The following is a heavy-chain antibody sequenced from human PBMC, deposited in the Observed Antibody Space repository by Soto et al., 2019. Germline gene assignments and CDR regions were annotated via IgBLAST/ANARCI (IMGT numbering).Heavy chain of an antibody. V-gene: IGHV4-30-4*01. CDR1: GGSISRGDYY. J-gene: IGHJ6*02. CDR2: IYYSGST. D-gene: IGHD6-6*01. CDR3: ARVPSRSSGGAYYGMDV. Sequence: TSGTLSLTCAVSGGSISRGDYYWSWIGQPPGKGLEWIGYIYYSGSTYYNPSLKSRVTISVDTSKNQFSLKLSSVTAADTAVYYCARVPSRSSGGAYYGMDVWGQGTTVTVSS.